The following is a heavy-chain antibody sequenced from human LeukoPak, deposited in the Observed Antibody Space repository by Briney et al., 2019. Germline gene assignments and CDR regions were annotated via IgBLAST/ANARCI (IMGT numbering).Heavy chain of an antibody. J-gene: IGHJ4*02. V-gene: IGHV4-59*01. Sequence: SSETLSLTCTVSGGSISSYYWSWIRQPPGKGLEWIGYIYYSGSTDYNPSLKSRVTISVDRSKNQFSLKLSSMTAADTAVYYCARFRYCSSDNNCYYDFDFWGQGTLVTVSS. D-gene: IGHD2-2*01. CDR3: ARFRYCSSDNNCYYDFDF. CDR2: IYYSGST. CDR1: GGSISSYY.